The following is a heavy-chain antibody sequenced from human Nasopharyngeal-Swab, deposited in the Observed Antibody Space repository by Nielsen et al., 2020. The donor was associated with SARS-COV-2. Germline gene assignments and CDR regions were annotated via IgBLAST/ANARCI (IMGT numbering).Heavy chain of an antibody. J-gene: IGHJ6*03. Sequence: WIRQPPGKGLEWIGEINHSGSNNYNRPFKSRVTLPEDKPKNHFSLKLSPVTAADTAVYCCARVLRGVAARPLGFGYYYYYYMDVWGKGTTVTVSS. CDR3: ARVLRGVAARPLGFGYYYYYYMDV. CDR2: INHSGSN. D-gene: IGHD6-6*01. V-gene: IGHV4-34*01.